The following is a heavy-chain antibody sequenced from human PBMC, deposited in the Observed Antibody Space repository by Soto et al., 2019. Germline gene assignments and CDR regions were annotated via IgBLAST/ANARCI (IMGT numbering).Heavy chain of an antibody. V-gene: IGHV4-59*12. Sequence: QVQLQESGPGLVKPSETLSLTCTVFGGSIRPYYWSWIRQPPGKELEWIGYIYYTGSTNYSPSLKGRGTMSLDTSKDLLSLKLNSVTAADTAGYYWAGGSPLGSSFPLDYWGQGSLVAVSS. D-gene: IGHD6-6*01. CDR2: IYYTGST. J-gene: IGHJ4*02. CDR3: AGGSPLGSSFPLDY. CDR1: GGSIRPYY.